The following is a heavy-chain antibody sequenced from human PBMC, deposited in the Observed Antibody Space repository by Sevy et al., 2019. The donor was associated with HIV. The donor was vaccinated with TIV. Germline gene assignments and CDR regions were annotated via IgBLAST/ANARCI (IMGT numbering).Heavy chain of an antibody. CDR3: RRDYWGSVAY. Sequence: SETLSLNCSVSGGSVSGDCWSWIRQPPGKGLEWIGYFCHSGRTNYNPSLKSRITMSVDTSKNQFSLKLSSVTAADTAVYFCRRDYWGSVAYWGQGTLVTVSS. CDR2: FCHSGRT. CDR1: GGSVSGDC. V-gene: IGHV4-59*02. D-gene: IGHD7-27*01. J-gene: IGHJ4*02.